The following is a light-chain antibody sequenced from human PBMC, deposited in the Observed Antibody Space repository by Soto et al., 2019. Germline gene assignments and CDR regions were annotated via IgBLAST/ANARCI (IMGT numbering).Light chain of an antibody. J-gene: IGLJ1*01. V-gene: IGLV2-18*02. CDR3: SSYTSSSTYV. CDR2: EVS. Sequence: QSALTQPPSVSGSPGQSVTISCTGTRSDVGSYNRVSWYQQPPGTAPKLMIYEVSNRPSGVPDRFSGSKSGNTASLTISGLQAEDEADYYCSSYTSSSTYVFGTGTKLTVL. CDR1: RSDVGSYNR.